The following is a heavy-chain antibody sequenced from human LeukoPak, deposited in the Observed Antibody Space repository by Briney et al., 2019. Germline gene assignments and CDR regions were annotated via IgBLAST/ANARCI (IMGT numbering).Heavy chain of an antibody. CDR3: ARDVWSSSQKIDFDN. Sequence: ASVKVSCKASGYTFTNYGITCGRQAPGQGLEWVGWISAYNSNTVYAQIVQGRVTMTTDASTTTAYMEMRRLRSDETAVYYCARDVWSSSQKIDFDNWGQGTLVTVSS. V-gene: IGHV1-18*01. CDR1: GYTFTNYG. CDR2: ISAYNSNT. J-gene: IGHJ4*02. D-gene: IGHD2-2*01.